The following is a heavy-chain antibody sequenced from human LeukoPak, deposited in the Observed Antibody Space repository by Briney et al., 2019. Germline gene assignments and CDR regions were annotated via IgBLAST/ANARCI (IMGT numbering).Heavy chain of an antibody. CDR3: ARGNDISSSWYTWGFDY. Sequence: KSSETLSLTCAVSGGSVSSDAYSWNWIRQPPGKGLGWIGYIYHSGNTYYNPSLKSRVTISVDTSKNQFSLKLSSVTAADTAVYYCARGNDISSSWYTWGFDYWGQGTLVTVSS. CDR2: IYHSGNT. V-gene: IGHV4-30-2*01. D-gene: IGHD6-13*01. CDR1: GGSVSSDAYS. J-gene: IGHJ4*02.